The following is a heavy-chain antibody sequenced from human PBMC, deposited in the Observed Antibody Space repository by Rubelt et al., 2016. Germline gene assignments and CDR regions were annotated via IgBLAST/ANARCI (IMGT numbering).Heavy chain of an antibody. D-gene: IGHD6-13*01. J-gene: IGHJ3*02. CDR1: GDTLSVFS. CDR3: STADSSSWYDATDT. Sequence: QVQLVLSGAVLKKPGASVKVSCKVSGDTLSVFSIHWVRQAPGKGLEWMGGFDGEDGETVYAQNFQGRLLMTEDTSPDTAYMELSRLTSADTAVYYCSTADSSSWYDATDTWGQGTMVTVSS. V-gene: IGHV1-24*01. CDR2: FDGEDGET.